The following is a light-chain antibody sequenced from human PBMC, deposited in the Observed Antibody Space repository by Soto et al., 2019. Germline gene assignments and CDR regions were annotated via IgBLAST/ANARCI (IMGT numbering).Light chain of an antibody. V-gene: IGKV2-30*02. J-gene: IGKJ1*01. CDR3: MQAIPWPWT. CDR2: MVS. Sequence: DVVMTQSPLSLPVIFGQPASISCRSSRSLVHTNGNTYLNWFQQRPGQSPRRLIYMVSNRDSGVPERFSGSGSGTDFTLKISRVEADDVGVYFYMQAIPWPWTFGQGTKVDVK. CDR1: RSLVHTNGNTY.